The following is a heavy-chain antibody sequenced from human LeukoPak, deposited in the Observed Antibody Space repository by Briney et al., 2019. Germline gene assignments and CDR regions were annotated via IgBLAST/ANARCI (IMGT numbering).Heavy chain of an antibody. CDR1: GYTFTGYY. CDR3: ARDPMVRGVTRPFDY. V-gene: IGHV1-2*02. J-gene: IGHJ4*02. Sequence: ASVKASCKASGYTFTGYYMHWVRQAPGQGLEWMGWINPNSGGTNYAQKVQGRVTMTRDTSISTAYMELSRLRSDDTAVYYCARDPMVRGVTRPFDYWGQGTLVTVSS. CDR2: INPNSGGT. D-gene: IGHD3-10*01.